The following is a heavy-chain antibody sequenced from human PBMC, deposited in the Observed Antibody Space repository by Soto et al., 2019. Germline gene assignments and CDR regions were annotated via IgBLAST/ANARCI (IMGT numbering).Heavy chain of an antibody. CDR1: GFTFSGSA. CDR2: IRSKANSYAT. Sequence: PGGSLRLSCAAPGFTFSGSAMHWVRQASGKGLEWVGRIRSKANSYATAYAASVKGRFTISRDDSKNTAYLQMNSLKTEDTAVYYCTTDHGITMVRGVIFYYGMDVWGQGTTVTVSS. D-gene: IGHD3-10*01. CDR3: TTDHGITMVRGVIFYYGMDV. J-gene: IGHJ6*02. V-gene: IGHV3-73*01.